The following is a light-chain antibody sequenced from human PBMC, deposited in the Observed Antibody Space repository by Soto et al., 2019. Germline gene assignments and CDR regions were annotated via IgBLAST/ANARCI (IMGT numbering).Light chain of an antibody. V-gene: IGLV2-14*01. CDR3: SSYTSSSTVV. Sequence: QSALTQPASVSGSPGQSITISCTGTSSDVGGYNYVSWYQQHPGTAPKFMIYEVSNRPSGVSNRFSGSKSGNTASLTISGHEAEDEADYYCSSYTSSSTVVFGGGTKVTVL. J-gene: IGLJ2*01. CDR2: EVS. CDR1: SSDVGGYNY.